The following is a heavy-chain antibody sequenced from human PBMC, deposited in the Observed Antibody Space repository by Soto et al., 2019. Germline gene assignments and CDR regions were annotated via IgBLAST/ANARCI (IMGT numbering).Heavy chain of an antibody. D-gene: IGHD6-6*01. CDR1: GFTFDDYT. CDR2: ISWDGGST. Sequence: GGSLRLSCAASGFTFDDYTMHWVRQAPGKGLEWVSLISWDGGSTYYADSVKGRFTISRDNSKNSLYLQMNSLRTEDTALYYCAKDVSSSYYFDYWGQGXLVTVYS. CDR3: AKDVSSSYYFDY. V-gene: IGHV3-43*01. J-gene: IGHJ4*02.